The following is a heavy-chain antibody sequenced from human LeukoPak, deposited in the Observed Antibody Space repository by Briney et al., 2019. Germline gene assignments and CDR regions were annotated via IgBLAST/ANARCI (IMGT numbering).Heavy chain of an antibody. CDR3: ARDRGLDGSDQLDS. J-gene: IGHJ5*01. V-gene: IGHV4-4*07. Sequence: ETLSLTCTVSGGSISSYHWIWIRQPAGKGLEWIGRINSNGDTVYNPSLKTRATMSLDMTNNQFSLKLSSVTAADTAVYYCARDRGLDGSDQLDSWGPGTLVTVSS. D-gene: IGHD3-10*01. CDR1: GGSISSYH. CDR2: INSNGDT.